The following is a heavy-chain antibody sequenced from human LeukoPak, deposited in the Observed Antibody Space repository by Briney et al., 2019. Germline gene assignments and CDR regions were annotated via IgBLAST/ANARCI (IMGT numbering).Heavy chain of an antibody. J-gene: IGHJ4*02. CDR1: GFTFSSYG. Sequence: GGSLRLSCAASGFTFSSYGMHWVRQAPGKGLEWAAFIRYDGSNKYYADSVKGRFTISRDNSKNTLYLQMNSLRAEDTAVYYCAKGGIVVVPAAIPFDYWGQGTLVTVSS. CDR3: AKGGIVVVPAAIPFDY. D-gene: IGHD2-2*01. CDR2: IRYDGSNK. V-gene: IGHV3-30*02.